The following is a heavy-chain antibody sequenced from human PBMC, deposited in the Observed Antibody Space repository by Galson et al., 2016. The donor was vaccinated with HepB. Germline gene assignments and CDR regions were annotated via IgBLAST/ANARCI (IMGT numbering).Heavy chain of an antibody. CDR1: GFTFSNYG. Sequence: SLRLSCAASGFTFSNYGMSWVRQAPGNGLEWVSAVSGSGDNTYYADSVKGRFTISRDNSRNTVYVQINSLRAEDTAIYYCTMISWSTSSGFGFWGQGTRVTVSS. J-gene: IGHJ4*02. CDR2: VSGSGDNT. CDR3: TMISWSTSSGFGF. D-gene: IGHD3-22*01. V-gene: IGHV3-23*01.